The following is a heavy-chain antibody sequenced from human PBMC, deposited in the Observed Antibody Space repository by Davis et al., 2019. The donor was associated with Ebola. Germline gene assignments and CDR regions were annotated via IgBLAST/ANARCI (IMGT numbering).Heavy chain of an antibody. D-gene: IGHD6-13*01. CDR3: AREAGTYLYYFDY. CDR2: TYYRSKWYN. CDR1: GHSVSRHSAA. Sequence: SQTLSLTRAISGHSVSRHSAAWNWIRQSPSRGLEWLGRTYYRSKWYNDYAVSVNSRITINPDTSKNQFSLQLNSVTPEDTAVYYCAREAGTYLYYFDYWGQGTLVTVSS. J-gene: IGHJ4*02. V-gene: IGHV6-1*01.